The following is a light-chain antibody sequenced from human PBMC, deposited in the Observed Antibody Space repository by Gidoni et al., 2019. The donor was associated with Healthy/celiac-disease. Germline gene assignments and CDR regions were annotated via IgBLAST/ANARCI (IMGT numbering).Light chain of an antibody. CDR1: QSISSY. CDR2: AAS. V-gene: IGKV1-39*01. J-gene: IGKJ4*01. CDR3: QQSYSTPPT. Sequence: IHMTQHPSSLSASVGDRVTITCRASQSISSYLNWYQQKPGKAPKLLIYAASSLQSGVPSRFSGSGSGTDFTLTISSLQPEDFATYYCQQSYSTPPTFGGGTKVEIK.